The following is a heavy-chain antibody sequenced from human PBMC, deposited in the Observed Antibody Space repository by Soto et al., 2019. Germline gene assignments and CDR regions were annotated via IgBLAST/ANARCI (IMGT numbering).Heavy chain of an antibody. J-gene: IGHJ5*02. Sequence: PSETLSLTCTVSGGSISSYYWSWIRQPPGKGLEWIGYIYYSGSTNYNPSLKSRVTISVDTSKNQFSLKLSSVTAADTAVYYCARHGKIGYSSGWYWGGTNWFDPWGQGTLVTVSS. CDR3: ARHGKIGYSSGWYWGGTNWFDP. CDR2: IYYSGST. D-gene: IGHD6-19*01. V-gene: IGHV4-59*08. CDR1: GGSISSYY.